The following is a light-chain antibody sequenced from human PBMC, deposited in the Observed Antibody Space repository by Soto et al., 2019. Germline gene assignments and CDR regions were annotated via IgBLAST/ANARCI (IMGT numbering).Light chain of an antibody. Sequence: DTQMTQTPSSLSASVGDRVTITCRASHDITNYLAWFQQKPGKAPKSLIYATSTLQSVVPSRFSGSGFGADFTLTIDSLQPEDFATYYCQQYKSYPYTFGQGTKLEIK. CDR2: ATS. CDR1: HDITNY. V-gene: IGKV1-16*01. CDR3: QQYKSYPYT. J-gene: IGKJ2*01.